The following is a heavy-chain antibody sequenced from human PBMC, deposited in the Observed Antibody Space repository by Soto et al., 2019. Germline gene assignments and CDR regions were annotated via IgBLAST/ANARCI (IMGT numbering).Heavy chain of an antibody. V-gene: IGHV3-23*01. CDR2: ISGSGGST. Sequence: GGSLRLSCAASGFTFSSYAMSGVRQAPGKGLEWVSAISGSGGSTYYADSVKGRFTISRDNSKNTLYLQMNSLRAEDTAVYYCAKVGMTYYYGSWSDYTWYYFDYLGQGTLVTVSS. CDR3: AKVGMTYYYGSWSDYTWYYFDY. J-gene: IGHJ4*02. CDR1: GFTFSSYA. D-gene: IGHD3-10*01.